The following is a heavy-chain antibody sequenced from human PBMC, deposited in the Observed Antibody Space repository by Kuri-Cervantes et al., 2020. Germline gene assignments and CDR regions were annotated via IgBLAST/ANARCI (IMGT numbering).Heavy chain of an antibody. CDR3: ARGLPTSY. J-gene: IGHJ1*01. CDR1: GFTFSVYS. Sequence: ESLKISCAAAGFTFSVYSMNWVRQPPGKGLEWIGEINHSGRTNYNPSLKSRVTISIDTSKNQFSLRLTSVTAADTAVYYCARGLPTSYWGQGTLVTVSS. CDR2: INHSGRT. V-gene: IGHV4-34*01.